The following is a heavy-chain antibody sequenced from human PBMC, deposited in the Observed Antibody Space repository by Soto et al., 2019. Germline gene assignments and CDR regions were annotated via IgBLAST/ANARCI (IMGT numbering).Heavy chain of an antibody. CDR3: ARGHYYSGLDV. V-gene: IGHV4-30-2*01. CDR2: IYYSGTT. J-gene: IGHJ6*02. CDR1: NGSVSSGTYS. Sequence: SETLSLTCTVSNGSVSSGTYSWSWVRQPPGKGLEWIGYIYYSGTTYYTPPLKNRLTMSMDMANDHFSLNVTAVTAADTAVYFCARGHYYSGLDVWGQGITVTVSS.